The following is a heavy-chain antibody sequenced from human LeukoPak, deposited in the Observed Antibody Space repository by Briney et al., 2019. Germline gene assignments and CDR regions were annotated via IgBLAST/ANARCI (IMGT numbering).Heavy chain of an antibody. J-gene: IGHJ4*02. CDR3: VRRDWYYFDY. CDR1: GFTFSSYW. Sequence: PGGSLRLSCAASGFTFSSYWMHRVRQAPGKGLVWVSRINSGGSSTNYADSVKGRFTISRDNAKNTLYLQMNSLRAEDTAVYYCVRRDWYYFDYWGQGTLVTVSS. CDR2: INSGGSST. D-gene: IGHD2-21*01. V-gene: IGHV3-74*01.